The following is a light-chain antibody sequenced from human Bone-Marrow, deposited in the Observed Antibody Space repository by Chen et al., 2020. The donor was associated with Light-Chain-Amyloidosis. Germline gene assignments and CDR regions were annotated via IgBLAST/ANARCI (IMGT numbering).Light chain of an antibody. Sequence: FMLTQPHTVSESTGSMAIVSCTRSSGSIATNHVQWYQQREGSSPTTVIYEDDQRPPGGPDRFSGSIDRSSNSASLTISGLKTEDEADYDCQSYQGSSQGVFGGGTKLTGL. V-gene: IGLV6-57*01. CDR1: SGSIATNH. CDR3: QSYQGSSQGV. CDR2: EDD. J-gene: IGLJ3*02.